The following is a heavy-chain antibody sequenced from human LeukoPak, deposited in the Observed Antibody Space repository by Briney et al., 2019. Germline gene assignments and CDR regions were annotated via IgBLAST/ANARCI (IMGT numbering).Heavy chain of an antibody. CDR1: GGSISSSSYY. Sequence: SETLSLTCTVSGGSISSSSYYWGWIRQPPGKGLEWIGYIYYSGSTNYNPSLNSRVTMSVDTSKNQFSLKLSSVTAADTAVYYCARGSRSLGVTTVTRGFDSWGQGTLVTVSS. V-gene: IGHV4-61*05. CDR2: IYYSGST. J-gene: IGHJ4*02. CDR3: ARGSRSLGVTTVTRGFDS. D-gene: IGHD4-17*01.